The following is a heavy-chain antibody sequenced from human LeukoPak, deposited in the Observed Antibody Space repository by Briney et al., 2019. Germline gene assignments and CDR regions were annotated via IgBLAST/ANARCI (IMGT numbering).Heavy chain of an antibody. J-gene: IGHJ4*02. CDR1: GLTFDTFA. CDR3: ARRSFHS. CDR2: ISVSDGST. Sequence: HTGGSLRLSCAASGLTFDTFAMSWVRQPPGKGLEWVSTISVSDGSTFYTDSVKGRFTISRDNSKNTLYLQMDSLRAEDTAVYYWARRSFHSGGKETLVTFS. V-gene: IGHV3-23*01. D-gene: IGHD3-16*01.